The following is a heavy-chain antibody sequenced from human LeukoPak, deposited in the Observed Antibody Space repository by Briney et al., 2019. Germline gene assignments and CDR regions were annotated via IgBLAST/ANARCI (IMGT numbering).Heavy chain of an antibody. V-gene: IGHV4-39*01. CDR2: IYYSGST. CDR1: GGSIGSSSYY. Sequence: SETLSLTCTVSGGSIGSSSYYWGWIRQPPGKGLEWIGSIYYSGSTYYNPSLKSRVTISVDTSKNQFSLKLSSVTAADTAVYYCARHSSFDTAMVVDYWGQGTLVTVSS. J-gene: IGHJ4*02. CDR3: ARHSSFDTAMVVDY. D-gene: IGHD5-18*01.